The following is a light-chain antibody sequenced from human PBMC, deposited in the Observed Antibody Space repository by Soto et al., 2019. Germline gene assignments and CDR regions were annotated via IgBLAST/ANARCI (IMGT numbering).Light chain of an antibody. CDR3: SSYTSTDTLVV. V-gene: IGLV2-14*01. CDR2: EVS. J-gene: IGLJ1*01. CDR1: SSDVGGYNF. Sequence: QSALTQPPSASGSPGQSVTISCTGTSSDVGGYNFVSWYQQHPGKAPKRMIYEVSNRPSGVSDRFSGSKSGNTASLTISGLQAEDEADYYCSSYTSTDTLVVFGTGTKVTVL.